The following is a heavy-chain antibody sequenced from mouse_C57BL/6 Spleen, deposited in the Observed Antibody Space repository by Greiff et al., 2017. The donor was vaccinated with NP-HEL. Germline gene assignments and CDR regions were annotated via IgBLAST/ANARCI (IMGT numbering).Heavy chain of an antibody. J-gene: IGHJ2*01. CDR2: ISYDGSN. CDR3: AREGIYYYGSSLYFDY. D-gene: IGHD1-1*01. Sequence: EVQLQQSGPGLVKPSQSLSLTCSVTGYSITSGYYWNWIRQFPGNKLEWMGYISYDGSNNYNPSLKNRISITRDTSKNQFFLKLNSVTTEDTATYYCAREGIYYYGSSLYFDYWGQGTTLTVSS. CDR1: GYSITSGYY. V-gene: IGHV3-6*01.